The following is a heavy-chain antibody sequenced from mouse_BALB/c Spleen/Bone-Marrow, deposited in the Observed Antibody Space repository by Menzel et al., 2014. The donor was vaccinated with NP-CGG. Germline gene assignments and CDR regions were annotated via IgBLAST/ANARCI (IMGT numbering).Heavy chain of an antibody. CDR1: GFTFSSFG. Sequence: EVKLVESGGGLVQPGGSRKLSCAASGFTFSSFGMHWVRQAPEKGLEWVAYISSGSSTIFYADTVKGRFTVSRDNPKNTLFLQMTSLRSEDTAMYYCTRGGNWDDFDYWGQGTTPTVSS. V-gene: IGHV5-17*02. CDR3: TRGGNWDDFDY. D-gene: IGHD4-1*01. J-gene: IGHJ2*01. CDR2: ISSGSSTI.